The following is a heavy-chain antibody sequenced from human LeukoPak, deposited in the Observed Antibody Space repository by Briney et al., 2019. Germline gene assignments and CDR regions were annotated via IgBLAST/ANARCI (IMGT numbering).Heavy chain of an antibody. CDR2: INPNSGGT. CDR3: ARDGRRWGPRIQLDY. Sequence: ASVKVSCKASGYTFTGYYMHWVRQAPGQGLEWMGWINPNSGGTNYAQKFQGRVTMTRDTSISTAYMELSRLRSDDTAVYYCARDGRRWGPRIQLDYWGQGTLVTVSS. D-gene: IGHD3-16*01. V-gene: IGHV1-2*02. CDR1: GYTFTGYY. J-gene: IGHJ4*02.